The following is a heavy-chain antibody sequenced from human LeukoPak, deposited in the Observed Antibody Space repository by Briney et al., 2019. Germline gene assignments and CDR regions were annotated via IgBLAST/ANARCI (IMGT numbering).Heavy chain of an antibody. J-gene: IGHJ4*02. CDR1: GFTFSSYA. V-gene: IGHV3-23*01. Sequence: GGSLRLSCAASGFTFSSYAMSWVRRAPGQGLEWVSAISGGGSTYYADSVKGRFTISRDNSKNTLYLQMNSLRAEDTAVYYCAKDDADGSFDYWGQGTLVTVSS. D-gene: IGHD5-24*01. CDR3: AKDDADGSFDY. CDR2: ISGGGST.